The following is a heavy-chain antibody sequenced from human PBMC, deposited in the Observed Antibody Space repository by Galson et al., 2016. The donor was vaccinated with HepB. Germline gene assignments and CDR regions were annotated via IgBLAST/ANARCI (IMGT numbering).Heavy chain of an antibody. CDR2: INTGNGIT. D-gene: IGHD6-13*01. CDR3: ARGSSSWYWDAFDI. Sequence: SVKVSCKASGYIFTNYAMHWVRQAPGQGLEWMGWINTGNGITKYSQKFQGRVTINRDTSASTAHMDLSSLRSEDTAVYYCARGSSSWYWDAFDIWGQGTLVTVSS. V-gene: IGHV1-3*04. J-gene: IGHJ3*02. CDR1: GYIFTNYA.